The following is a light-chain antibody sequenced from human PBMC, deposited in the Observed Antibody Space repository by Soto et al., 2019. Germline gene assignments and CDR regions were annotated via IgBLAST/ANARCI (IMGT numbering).Light chain of an antibody. J-gene: IGKJ3*01. CDR2: DAS. Sequence: DLQVTQSPSSLSASVGDGVTITCRASQSTSSYLNWYQQKPGKAPRLLIYDASSLQSGVPSRFSGSGSGTDFTLTISNLQPEDCATYFCQQSYSVPFTFGPGTTVEIK. V-gene: IGKV1-39*01. CDR3: QQSYSVPFT. CDR1: QSTSSY.